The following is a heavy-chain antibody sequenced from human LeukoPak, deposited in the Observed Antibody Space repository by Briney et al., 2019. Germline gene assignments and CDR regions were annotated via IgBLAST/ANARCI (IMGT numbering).Heavy chain of an antibody. D-gene: IGHD3-3*01. CDR1: GFTVSSNY. Sequence: GSLRLSCAASGFTVSSNYMSWVRQAPGKGLEWVSVIYSGGSTYYADSVKGRFTISRDNSKNTLYLQMNSLRAEDTAVYYCARGAFGVGAETDAFDIWGQGTMVTVSS. V-gene: IGHV3-53*01. J-gene: IGHJ3*02. CDR3: ARGAFGVGAETDAFDI. CDR2: IYSGGST.